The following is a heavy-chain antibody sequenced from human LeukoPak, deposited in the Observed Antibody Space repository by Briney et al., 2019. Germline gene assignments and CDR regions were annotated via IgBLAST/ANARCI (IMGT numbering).Heavy chain of an antibody. D-gene: IGHD4-23*01. Sequence: GASVKVSCKASGGTFSSYAISWVRQAPGQGLEWMGGIIPIFGTANYAQKFQGRVTITADKSTSTAYMELRSLRSEDTALYYCARERHDYGGFDYWGQGTLVTVSS. V-gene: IGHV1-69*06. J-gene: IGHJ4*02. CDR1: GGTFSSYA. CDR2: IIPIFGTA. CDR3: ARERHDYGGFDY.